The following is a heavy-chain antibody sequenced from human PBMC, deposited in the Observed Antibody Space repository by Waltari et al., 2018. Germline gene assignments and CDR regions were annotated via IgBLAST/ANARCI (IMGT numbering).Heavy chain of an antibody. CDR2: IKSKTNGGTT. Sequence: EVQLVESGGGVVKPGGSLRLSCAALGFPFNNVWMNWVRQAPGKGLEWIGLIKSKTNGGTTLYTAPAKGRFTISRDDSKNTLYLRVDSLKTEDTGVYYCTTHITGDWPHDNYWGQGALVTVSS. V-gene: IGHV3-15*01. CDR1: GFPFNNVW. D-gene: IGHD1-20*01. J-gene: IGHJ4*02. CDR3: TTHITGDWPHDNY.